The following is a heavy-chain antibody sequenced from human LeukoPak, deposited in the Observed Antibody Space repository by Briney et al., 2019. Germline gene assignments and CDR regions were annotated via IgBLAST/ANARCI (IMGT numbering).Heavy chain of an antibody. D-gene: IGHD3-10*01. J-gene: IGHJ4*02. V-gene: IGHV3-9*03. CDR2: ISWNSGSI. Sequence: GRSVRLSCAASGFTFDDYAMHWVRQAPGKGLEWVSGISWNSGSIGYADSVKGRFTISRDNAKNSLYLQMNSLRAEDMALYYCAKDMRNYYGSGSLDYWGQGTLVTVSS. CDR1: GFTFDDYA. CDR3: AKDMRNYYGSGSLDY.